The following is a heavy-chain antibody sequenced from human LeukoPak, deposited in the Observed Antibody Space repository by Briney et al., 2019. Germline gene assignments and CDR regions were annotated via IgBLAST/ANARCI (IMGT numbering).Heavy chain of an antibody. Sequence: ASVKVSCKASGYTFTGYYMHWVRQAPGQGLEWMGWINPKRGGTKYAQKFQGRVTMTKDTSISTAYMELTSLRSEDTAVYYCARGYVDIVATIVSWFDPWGQGTLVTVSS. CDR1: GYTFTGYY. CDR3: ARGYVDIVATIVSWFDP. D-gene: IGHD5-12*01. J-gene: IGHJ5*02. V-gene: IGHV1-2*02. CDR2: INPKRGGT.